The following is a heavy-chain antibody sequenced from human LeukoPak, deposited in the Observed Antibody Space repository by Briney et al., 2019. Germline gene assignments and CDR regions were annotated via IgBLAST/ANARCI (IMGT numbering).Heavy chain of an antibody. CDR2: INHSGST. D-gene: IGHD3-10*01. CDR3: ARGRGITMVRGVITPRYFDY. V-gene: IGHV4-34*01. J-gene: IGHJ4*02. CDR1: GGSFSGYY. Sequence: SETLSLTCAVYGGSFSGYYWSWIRQLPGKGLEWIGEINHSGSTNYNPSLKSRVTISVDTSKNQFSLKLSSVTAADTAVYYCARGRGITMVRGVITPRYFDYWGQGTLVTVSS.